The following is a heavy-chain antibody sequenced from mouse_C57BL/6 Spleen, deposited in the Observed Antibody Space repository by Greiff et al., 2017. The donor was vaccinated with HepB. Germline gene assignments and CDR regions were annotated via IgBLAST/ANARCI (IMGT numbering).Heavy chain of an antibody. CDR2: IYPSDSET. CDR1: GYTFTSYW. CDR3: ARGGDYGEGYYAMDY. V-gene: IGHV1-61*01. D-gene: IGHD2-4*01. J-gene: IGHJ4*01. Sequence: VQLQQPGAELVRPGSSVKLSCKASGYTFTSYWMDWVKQRPGQGLEWIGNIYPSDSETHYNQKFKDKATLTVDKSSSTAYMQLSSLTSEDSAVYYCARGGDYGEGYYAMDYWGQGTSVTVSS.